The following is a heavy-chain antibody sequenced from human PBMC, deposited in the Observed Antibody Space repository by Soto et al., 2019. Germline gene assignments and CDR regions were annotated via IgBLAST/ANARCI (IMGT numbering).Heavy chain of an antibody. J-gene: IGHJ4*02. Sequence: QVQLVQSGAEVKKPGASVKVSCKASGYTFTSYGISWVRQAPGQGLEWMGWINPYNGNTNYAQKIQGRVTMTTDTSTNTAYMALRSLRSDDTAVYYCAGDWLGIDYWGQGTLVTVSS. V-gene: IGHV1-18*01. CDR3: AGDWLGIDY. D-gene: IGHD3-10*01. CDR1: GYTFTSYG. CDR2: INPYNGNT.